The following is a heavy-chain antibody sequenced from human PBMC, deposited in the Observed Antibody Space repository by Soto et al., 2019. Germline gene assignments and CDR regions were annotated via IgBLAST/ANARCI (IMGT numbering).Heavy chain of an antibody. CDR2: IHGDNGNT. Sequence: GASVKVSCKASGYSFSTYAMNWVRQAPGQGLEWMGWIHGDNGNTKYSQKFQGRVTMTRDTSTSTVYMELSSLRSEDTAVYYCASLGYCSGGSCSNFDYWGQGTLVTVSS. D-gene: IGHD2-15*01. CDR1: GYSFSTYA. J-gene: IGHJ4*02. V-gene: IGHV1-3*01. CDR3: ASLGYCSGGSCSNFDY.